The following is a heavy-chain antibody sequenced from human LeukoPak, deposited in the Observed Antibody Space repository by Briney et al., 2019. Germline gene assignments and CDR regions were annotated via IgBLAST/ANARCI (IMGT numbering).Heavy chain of an antibody. J-gene: IGHJ4*02. CDR2: ISYDGSNK. CDR3: ATDWHSKDVYD. V-gene: IGHV3-30*03. CDR1: GFTFASYG. Sequence: GRSLRLSCAVAGFTFASYGMDCVRQAPGKGLEWVAVISYDGSNKYYADSVKGRFTISRDNSKNTLYLQMNSLRAEDTAVYYCATDWHSKDVYDWGQGTLVTVSS. D-gene: IGHD5-24*01.